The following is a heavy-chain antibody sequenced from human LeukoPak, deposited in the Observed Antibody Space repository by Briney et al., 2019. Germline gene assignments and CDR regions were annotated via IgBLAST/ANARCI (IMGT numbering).Heavy chain of an antibody. J-gene: IGHJ4*02. D-gene: IGHD5-24*01. Sequence: GGSLRLSCAASGFTFSSCGFHWDRQAPGKGLEWVAVIWYDGTHKYYADSVKGRLTISRDNSKNTVYLQMNSLRAEDTAVYYCVKDRGDGYRGFDYWGQGTLVTVSS. CDR3: VKDRGDGYRGFDY. V-gene: IGHV3-33*06. CDR2: IWYDGTHK. CDR1: GFTFSSCG.